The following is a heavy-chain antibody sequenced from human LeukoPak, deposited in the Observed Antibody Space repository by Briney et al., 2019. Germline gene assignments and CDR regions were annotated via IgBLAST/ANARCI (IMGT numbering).Heavy chain of an antibody. CDR1: GFTFSSYS. D-gene: IGHD2-2*01. CDR2: ISSSSSTI. J-gene: IGHJ4*02. CDR3: ARGNQVRDY. Sequence: GGSLRLSCAASGFTFSSYSMNWVRQAPGKGLERVSYISSSSSTIYYADSVKGRFTISRDNAKNSLFLQMNSLRVEDTAVYYCARGNQVRDYWGQGTLVTVSS. V-gene: IGHV3-48*01.